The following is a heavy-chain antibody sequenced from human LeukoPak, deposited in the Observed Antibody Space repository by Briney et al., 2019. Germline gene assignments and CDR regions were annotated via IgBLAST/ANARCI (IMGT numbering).Heavy chain of an antibody. D-gene: IGHD6-13*01. CDR2: IYYSGST. J-gene: IGHJ4*02. V-gene: IGHV4-59*01. CDR1: GGSISSYY. CDR3: ARGTYGSSWQLEHFDY. Sequence: KPSETLSFTGTVSGGSISSYYWSWIRQLPGKGMLRIGYIYYSGSTNYNPSLKSRVTISVDTSKNQFSLKLSSLTAADTAVYYCARGTYGSSWQLEHFDYWGQGTLVTVSS.